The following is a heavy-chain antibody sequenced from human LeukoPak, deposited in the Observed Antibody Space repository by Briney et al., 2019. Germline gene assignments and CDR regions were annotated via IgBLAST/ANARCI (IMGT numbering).Heavy chain of an antibody. D-gene: IGHD3-22*01. Sequence: ASVKVSCKASGYTFTDYYMHWVRQAPGQGLEWMGRINPNSGGTNYAQKFQGRVTMTRDTSISTAYMELSRLRSDDTAVYYCARDGGVSSGYTPKSFDYWGQGTLVTVSS. V-gene: IGHV1-2*06. CDR1: GYTFTDYY. CDR3: ARDGGVSSGYTPKSFDY. CDR2: INPNSGGT. J-gene: IGHJ4*02.